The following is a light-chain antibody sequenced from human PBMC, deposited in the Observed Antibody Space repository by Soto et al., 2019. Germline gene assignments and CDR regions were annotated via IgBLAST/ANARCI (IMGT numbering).Light chain of an antibody. J-gene: IGLJ1*01. CDR1: SSDVGSYNL. Sequence: QSVLSQPASVSGSPGQSITISCTETSSDVGSYNLVSWYQQHPGKAPKLMIYEGSKRPSGVSNRFSGSKSGNTASLTISGLKAEDEADYYCCSYAGSSTYVFGTGTKVTVL. V-gene: IGLV2-23*01. CDR2: EGS. CDR3: CSYAGSSTYV.